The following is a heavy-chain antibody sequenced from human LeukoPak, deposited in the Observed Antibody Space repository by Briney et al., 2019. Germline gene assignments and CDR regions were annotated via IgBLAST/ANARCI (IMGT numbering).Heavy chain of an antibody. CDR1: GFTFSSYE. V-gene: IGHV3-48*03. J-gene: IGHJ4*02. CDR3: ARGVTMAVDY. Sequence: GGSLRLSCAASGFTFSSYEMNWVRQAPGKGLEWVSYISSSGSTIYYADSVRGRLTISRDNAKNSLYLQMNSLRAEDTAVYYCARGVTMAVDYWGQGTLVTVSS. D-gene: IGHD3-10*01. CDR2: ISSSGSTI.